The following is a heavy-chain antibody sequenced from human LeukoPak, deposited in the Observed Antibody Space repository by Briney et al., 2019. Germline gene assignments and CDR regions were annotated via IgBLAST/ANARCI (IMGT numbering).Heavy chain of an antibody. V-gene: IGHV1-2*02. J-gene: IGHJ3*02. D-gene: IGHD3-9*01. CDR3: ARGYYDILTGSDAFDI. Sequence: ASVKVSCKASGYTFTGYYMHWVRQAPGQGLEWMGWINPNSGGTNYAQKLQGRVTMTTDTSTSTAYMELRSLRSDDTAVYYCARGYYDILTGSDAFDIWGQGTMVTVSS. CDR2: INPNSGGT. CDR1: GYTFTGYY.